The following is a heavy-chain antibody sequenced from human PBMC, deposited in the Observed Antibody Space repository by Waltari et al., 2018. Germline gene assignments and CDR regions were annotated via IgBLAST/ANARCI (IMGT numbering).Heavy chain of an antibody. Sequence: QVQLVQSGAEVKKPGSSVKVSCKASGGTFSSYAISWVRQAPGQGLEWMGGIIPILGIANYAQKFQGRDTITADKSTSTAYMELSSLRSEVTAVYYCAREDGATGYYYMDVWGKGTTVTVSS. J-gene: IGHJ6*03. CDR3: AREDGATGYYYMDV. CDR1: GGTFSSYA. CDR2: IIPILGIA. D-gene: IGHD1-26*01. V-gene: IGHV1-69*10.